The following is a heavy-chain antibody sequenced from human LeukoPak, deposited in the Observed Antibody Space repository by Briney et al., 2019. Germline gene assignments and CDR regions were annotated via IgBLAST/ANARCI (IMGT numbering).Heavy chain of an antibody. Sequence: GGSLRLSCVASGFTFSNCWMTWVRQAPGKGLEWVANIKEDGSEKNYADSVKGRFTISRDNAKNSLYLQMNSLRGEDTAVYYCARARYSDFWGQGILVTVSS. J-gene: IGHJ4*02. CDR2: IKEDGSEK. CDR3: ARARYSDF. V-gene: IGHV3-7*01. CDR1: GFTFSNCW.